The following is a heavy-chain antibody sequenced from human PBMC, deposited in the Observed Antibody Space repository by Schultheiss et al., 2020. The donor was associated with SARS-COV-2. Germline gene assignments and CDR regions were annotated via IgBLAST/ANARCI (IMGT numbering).Heavy chain of an antibody. Sequence: GGSLRLSCAASGFTFSSYAMSWVRQAPGKGLEWVSAISGSGGSTYYADSVKGRFTISRDNAKNSLYLQMNSLRAEDTAVYYCARGVVVAATSAFDIWGQGTMVTVSS. CDR1: GFTFSSYA. CDR2: ISGSGGST. CDR3: ARGVVVAATSAFDI. D-gene: IGHD2-15*01. V-gene: IGHV3-23*01. J-gene: IGHJ3*02.